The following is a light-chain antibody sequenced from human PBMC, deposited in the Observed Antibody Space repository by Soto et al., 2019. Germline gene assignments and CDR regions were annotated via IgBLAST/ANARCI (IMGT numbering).Light chain of an antibody. CDR1: QAISKY. CDR3: QQYENLPLT. V-gene: IGKV1-33*01. Sequence: DIQLAQSPSSLSASVGDRVTIPCQASQAISKYLNWYQQKPGKAPKLLIYDASNLETGIPSRFSGSGSGTNFSLTITSLQPEDIATYYCQQYENLPLTFGGGTKVGIK. J-gene: IGKJ4*01. CDR2: DAS.